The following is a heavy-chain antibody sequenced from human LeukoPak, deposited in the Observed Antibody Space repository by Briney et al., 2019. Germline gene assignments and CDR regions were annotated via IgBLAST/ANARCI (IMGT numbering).Heavy chain of an antibody. Sequence: PSETLSLTCTVSGGSISSGSYYWTWIRQPAGKGLELIGRIYTSGSSSYNPSLKSRVTISVDTSKNQFSLKLSSVTAADTAVYYCASPSARGYYMDVWGKGTTVTISS. CDR3: ASPSARGYYMDV. V-gene: IGHV4-61*02. CDR2: IYTSGSS. CDR1: GGSISSGSYY. J-gene: IGHJ6*03.